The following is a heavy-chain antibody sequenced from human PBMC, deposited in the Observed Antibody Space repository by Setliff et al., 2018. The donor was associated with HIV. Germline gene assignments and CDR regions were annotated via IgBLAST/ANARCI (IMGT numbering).Heavy chain of an antibody. V-gene: IGHV1-69*13. CDR2: VIPTIHEA. CDR1: GGTFSTFSSSA. CDR3: ARGADASGYFHREYFQH. J-gene: IGHJ1*01. D-gene: IGHD3-22*01. Sequence: SVKVSCKASGGTFSTFSSSAISWVRQAPGQGLEWMGGVIPTIHEATYAQKFQGRVTITADESATTVYMEMSGLTSEDTAIYYCARGADASGYFHREYFQHWGQGTLVTVSS.